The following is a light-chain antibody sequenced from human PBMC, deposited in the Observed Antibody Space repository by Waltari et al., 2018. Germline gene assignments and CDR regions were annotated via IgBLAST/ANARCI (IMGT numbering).Light chain of an antibody. CDR1: SSDVGAYKF. CDR3: AYAGSVTWV. CDR2: DVS. Sequence: QSALTQPPSASGSPGQSITISCTGTSSDVGAYKFVSLYQHRPGTAPTLLNYDVSSRPPGVSIRCAGSKSGNAASLTISGLQPEDEADYYCAYAGSVTWVFGGGTKVTVL. J-gene: IGLJ3*02. V-gene: IGLV2-14*01.